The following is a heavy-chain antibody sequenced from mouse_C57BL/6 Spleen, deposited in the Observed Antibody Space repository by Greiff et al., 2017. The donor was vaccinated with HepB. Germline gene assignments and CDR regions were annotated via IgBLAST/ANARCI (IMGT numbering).Heavy chain of an antibody. Sequence: QVQLQQSGAELVRPGTSVKVSCKASGYAFTNYLIEWVKQRPGQGLEWIGVINPGSGGTNYNEKFKGKATLTADKSSSTAYMQLSSLTSEDSAVYFCARWHGGDAMDYWGQGTSVTVSS. V-gene: IGHV1-54*01. CDR1: GYAFTNYL. CDR3: ARWHGGDAMDY. CDR2: INPGSGGT. J-gene: IGHJ4*01. D-gene: IGHD3-1*01.